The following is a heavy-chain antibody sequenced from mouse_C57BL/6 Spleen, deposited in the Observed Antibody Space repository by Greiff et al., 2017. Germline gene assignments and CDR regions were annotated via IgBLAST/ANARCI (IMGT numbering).Heavy chain of an antibody. CDR2: IYPRSGNT. V-gene: IGHV1-81*01. D-gene: IGHD1-1*01. CDR3: ARDYGSSPYYFDY. CDR1: GYTFTSYG. Sequence: VQLVESGAELARPGASVKLSCKASGYTFTSYGISWVKQRTGQGLEWIGEIYPRSGNTYYNEKFKGKATLTADKSSSTAYMELRSLTSEDSAVYFCARDYGSSPYYFDYWGQGTTLTVSS. J-gene: IGHJ2*01.